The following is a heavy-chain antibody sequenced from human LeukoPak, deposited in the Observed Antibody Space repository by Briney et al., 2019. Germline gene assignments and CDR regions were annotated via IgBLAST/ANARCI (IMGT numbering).Heavy chain of an antibody. CDR2: ISGSGGST. Sequence: GGSLRLSCAASGFTFSSYAMSWVRQAPGKGLEWVSAISGSGGSTYYADSVKGRFTISRDNSKNTLYLQMNSLRAEDTAVYYCVGPGYSYGGYFDYWGQGTLVTVSS. D-gene: IGHD5-18*01. CDR3: VGPGYSYGGYFDY. V-gene: IGHV3-23*01. CDR1: GFTFSSYA. J-gene: IGHJ4*02.